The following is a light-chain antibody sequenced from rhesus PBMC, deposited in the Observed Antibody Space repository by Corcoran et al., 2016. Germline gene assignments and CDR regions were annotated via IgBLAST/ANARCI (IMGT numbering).Light chain of an antibody. CDR2: EAA. CDR3: QHYYTTPYS. J-gene: IGKJ2*01. V-gene: IGKV1-25*01. Sequence: DIQMTQSPSSLSASVGDRVTITCRASQGITNDLAWYQQKPGETPKLLICEAARLHRWIPSRFSGSGSGTDFPPPIISLQPEDFATYYCQHYYTTPYSFGQGTKVEIK. CDR1: QGITND.